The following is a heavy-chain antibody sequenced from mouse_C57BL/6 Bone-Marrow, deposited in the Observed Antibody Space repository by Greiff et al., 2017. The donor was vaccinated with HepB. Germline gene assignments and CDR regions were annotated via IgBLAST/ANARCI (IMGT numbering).Heavy chain of an antibody. Sequence: QVQLQQPGAELVRPGSSVKLSCKASGYTFTSYWMDWVKQRPGQGLEWIGNIYPSDSETHYNQKFKDKATLTVDKSSSTAYMQRSSLTSEDSAVYYCARDGSSAWFAYWGQGTLVTVSA. V-gene: IGHV1-61*01. CDR2: IYPSDSET. CDR1: GYTFTSYW. CDR3: ARDGSSAWFAY. J-gene: IGHJ3*01. D-gene: IGHD1-1*01.